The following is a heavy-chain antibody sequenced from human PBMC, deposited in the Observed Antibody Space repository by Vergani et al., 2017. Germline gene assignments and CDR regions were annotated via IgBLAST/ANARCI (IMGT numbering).Heavy chain of an antibody. V-gene: IGHV4-59*13. Sequence: QVQLAESGPGLVKPSETLFLTCTVSGGSFNTYYWSWIRQSPGKGLEWIGYIYSTGSTNYNPSLNSRVTMSVDTSKNQFSLKLRSVTAADTAVYFCARVMYRDEASTGYRLEGMDIWGQGTTVTISS. CDR2: IYSTGST. D-gene: IGHD3-9*01. CDR3: ARVMYRDEASTGYRLEGMDI. CDR1: GGSFNTYY. J-gene: IGHJ6*02.